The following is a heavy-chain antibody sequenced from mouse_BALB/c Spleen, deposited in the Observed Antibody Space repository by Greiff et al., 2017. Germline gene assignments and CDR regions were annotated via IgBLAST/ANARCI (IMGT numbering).Heavy chain of an antibody. CDR3: ARSTTVTLCDY. Sequence: QVQLQQSGAELVRPGTSVKVSCKASGYAFTNYFIVWVKQRPGQGLEWIGVINPGSGGTNYNEKFKGKATLTADKSSSTAYMQLSSLTSDDSAVYFCARSTTVTLCDYWGQGTTLTVSS. D-gene: IGHD1-1*01. V-gene: IGHV1-54*01. J-gene: IGHJ2*01. CDR2: INPGSGGT. CDR1: GYAFTNYF.